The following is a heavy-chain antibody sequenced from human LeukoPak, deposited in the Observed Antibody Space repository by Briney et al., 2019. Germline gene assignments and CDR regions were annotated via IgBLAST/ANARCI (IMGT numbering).Heavy chain of an antibody. CDR1: GYSISSGYY. CDR3: ATGWILGATLTY. J-gene: IGHJ4*02. V-gene: IGHV4-38-2*01. D-gene: IGHD1-26*01. CDR2: IFHSGNT. Sequence: PSETLSLTCAVSGYSISSGYYWGWIRQPPGKGLEWIGTIFHSGNTYYNPSLKSRVTISVDTPKNQFSLKLSSVTAADTAVYYCATGWILGATLTYWGQGTLVTVSS.